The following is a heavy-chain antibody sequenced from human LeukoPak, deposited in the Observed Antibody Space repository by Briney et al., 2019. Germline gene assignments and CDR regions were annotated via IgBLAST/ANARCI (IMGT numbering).Heavy chain of an antibody. Sequence: SETPSLTCTVSGGSISSYYWSWIRQPPGKGLEWIGYIYYSGSTNYNPSLKSRVTISVDTSKNQFSLKLSSVTAADTAVYYCARSAKYGDLAYFDYWGQGTLVTVSS. CDR1: GGSISSYY. D-gene: IGHD3-10*02. J-gene: IGHJ4*02. CDR2: IYYSGST. CDR3: ARSAKYGDLAYFDY. V-gene: IGHV4-59*01.